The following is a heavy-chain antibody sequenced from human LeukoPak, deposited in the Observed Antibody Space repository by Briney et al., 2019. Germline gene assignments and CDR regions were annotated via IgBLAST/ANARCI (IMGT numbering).Heavy chain of an antibody. J-gene: IGHJ5*02. CDR1: GYTFSSYG. D-gene: IGHD3-16*01. CDR2: VSGYNGDT. V-gene: IGHV1-18*01. Sequence: ASVKVSCKASGYTFSSYGISWVRQAPGQGLEWMGWVSGYNGDTNYAQKFQGRVTMTADTSTSTAYMELSSPRSDDTAVYYCARDMTTFNRNWFDPWGQGTLVTVSS. CDR3: ARDMTTFNRNWFDP.